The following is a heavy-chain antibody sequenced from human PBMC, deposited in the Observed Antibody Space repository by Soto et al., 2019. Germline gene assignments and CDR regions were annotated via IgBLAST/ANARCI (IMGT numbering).Heavy chain of an antibody. CDR1: GGSLSSSAYS. CDR3: ARELLFYDSDGFSWDDAFDI. CDR2: IYQSGST. Sequence: SETLSLTCAVSGGSLSSSAYSWSWIRQPPGKGLEWIGFIYQSGSTYYNPSLKSRVTMSLDRPKNQFSLKLSSVTAADTAVYYCARELLFYDSDGFSWDDAFDIWGQGTMVTDSS. D-gene: IGHD3-22*01. V-gene: IGHV4-30-2*01. J-gene: IGHJ3*02.